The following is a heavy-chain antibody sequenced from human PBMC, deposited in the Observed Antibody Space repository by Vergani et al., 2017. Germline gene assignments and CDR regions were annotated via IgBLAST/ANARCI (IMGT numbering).Heavy chain of an antibody. J-gene: IGHJ3*01. CDR1: GFTFSSYE. Sequence: TASGFTFSSYEMNWVRQAPGKGLEWVSSISSSSSYIYYADSVKGRFTISRDNAKNSLYLQMNSLRAEDTALYYCAKDMMAGDTSWGQGTMVTVSS. D-gene: IGHD3-16*01. CDR2: ISSSSSYI. V-gene: IGHV3-21*04. CDR3: AKDMMAGDTS.